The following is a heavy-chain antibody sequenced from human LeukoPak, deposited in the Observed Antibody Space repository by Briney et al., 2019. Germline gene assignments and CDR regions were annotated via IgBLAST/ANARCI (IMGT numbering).Heavy chain of an antibody. CDR2: IYSGGST. V-gene: IGHV3-53*01. J-gene: IGHJ4*02. Sequence: PGGSLRLSCAASGFTFSSYGMHWVRQAPGKGLEWVSVIYSGGSTYYADSVKGRFTISRDNSKNTLYLQMNSLRAEDTAVYYCARAAGYLYYFDYWGQGTLVTVSS. D-gene: IGHD3-9*01. CDR1: GFTFSSYG. CDR3: ARAAGYLYYFDY.